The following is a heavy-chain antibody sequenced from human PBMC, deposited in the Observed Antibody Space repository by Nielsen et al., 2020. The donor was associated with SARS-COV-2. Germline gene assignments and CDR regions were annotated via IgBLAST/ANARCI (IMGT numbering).Heavy chain of an antibody. CDR1: GGPISSGGYY. CDR3: ARESSGYDHYNYGMDV. D-gene: IGHD5-12*01. J-gene: IGHJ6*02. V-gene: IGHV4-31*03. CDR2: IYFSGRT. Sequence: LRLSCTVSGGPISSGGYYWSWIRHHPGKGLEWIGYIYFSGRTCYNPSLKSRVTLSVDTSKNQFSLSLRSVTAADTAVYYCARESSGYDHYNYGMDVWGQGTTVTVSS.